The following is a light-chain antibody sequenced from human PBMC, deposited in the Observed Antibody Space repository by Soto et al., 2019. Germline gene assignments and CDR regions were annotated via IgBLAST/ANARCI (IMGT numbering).Light chain of an antibody. CDR1: QHITND. CDR3: QQYYGLPPLT. V-gene: IGKV1-33*01. CDR2: HAS. J-gene: IGKJ5*01. Sequence: IQMTQSPSSLSASIGDRVTITCQASQHITNDVSWYQQKPGKAPTLLIYHASKVAKGVTSRFSGSGSGTDFSFIITSLQREDLATYYCQQYYGLPPLTFGQGTRLEIK.